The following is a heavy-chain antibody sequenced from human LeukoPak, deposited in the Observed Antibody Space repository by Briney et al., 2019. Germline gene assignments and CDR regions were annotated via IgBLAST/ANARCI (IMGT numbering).Heavy chain of an antibody. CDR1: GGSFTDYY. Sequence: LSLTCAVYGGSFTDYYWSWIRQSPGKGLEWVSYISSSGSTIYYADSVKGRFTISRDNAKNSLYLQMNSLRAEDTAVYYCSRDPRNLDYWGQGTLVTVSS. D-gene: IGHD1-14*01. CDR2: ISSSGSTI. J-gene: IGHJ4*02. V-gene: IGHV3-11*01. CDR3: SRDPRNLDY.